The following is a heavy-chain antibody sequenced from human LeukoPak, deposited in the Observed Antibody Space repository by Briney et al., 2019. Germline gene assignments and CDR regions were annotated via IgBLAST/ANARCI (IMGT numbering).Heavy chain of an antibody. Sequence: ASVKVSCKASRGTFSSYAISWVRQAPGQGLEWMGGIIPIFGTANYAQKFQGRVTITADESTSTAYMELSSLRSEDTAVYYCAVDTAMVEYFQHWGQGTLVTVSS. V-gene: IGHV1-69*13. J-gene: IGHJ1*01. CDR3: AVDTAMVEYFQH. D-gene: IGHD5-18*01. CDR2: IIPIFGTA. CDR1: RGTFSSYA.